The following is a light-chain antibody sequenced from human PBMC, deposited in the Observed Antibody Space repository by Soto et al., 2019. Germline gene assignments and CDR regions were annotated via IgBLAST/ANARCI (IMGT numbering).Light chain of an antibody. CDR2: GAS. V-gene: IGKV3-20*01. CDR1: QSVSSSY. J-gene: IGKJ1*01. Sequence: EIVLTQSPGTLSLSPGERDTLSCRASQSVSSSYFAWYQQRFGQAPRLLIYGASSRATGIPDRFSGSGSGTDFTLIISRLEPEDFAVYYCQQYGSSSWTFGQGTKV. CDR3: QQYGSSSWT.